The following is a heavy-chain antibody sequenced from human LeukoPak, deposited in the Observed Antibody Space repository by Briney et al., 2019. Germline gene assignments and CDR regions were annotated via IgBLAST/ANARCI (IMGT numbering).Heavy chain of an antibody. V-gene: IGHV3-11*06. CDR3: AREGSGVAGHFDY. CDR1: GFTFSDYY. CDR2: ISKSGSDS. Sequence: GGSLRLSCAAFGFTFSDYYMSWIRQAPGKGLEWVSYISKSGSDSNFADSVKGRFTISRDNARNSLYLQMNSLRAEDTAVYYCAREGSGVAGHFDYWGQGTLVTVSS. D-gene: IGHD6-19*01. J-gene: IGHJ4*02.